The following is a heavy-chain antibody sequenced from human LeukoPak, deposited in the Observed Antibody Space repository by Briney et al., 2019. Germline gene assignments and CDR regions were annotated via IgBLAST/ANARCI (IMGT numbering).Heavy chain of an antibody. CDR1: GYTFTNYW. CDR3: ARRGHYDSSERPGDY. CDR2: IYPGDSDT. J-gene: IGHJ4*02. Sequence: KNGESLKISCKGSGYTFTNYWIGWVRQMPGKGLEWMGIIYPGDSDTTYSPSFQGQVTISADKSISAASLQWSSLKASDTAMYYCARRGHYDSSERPGDYWGQGTLVTVSS. V-gene: IGHV5-51*01. D-gene: IGHD3-22*01.